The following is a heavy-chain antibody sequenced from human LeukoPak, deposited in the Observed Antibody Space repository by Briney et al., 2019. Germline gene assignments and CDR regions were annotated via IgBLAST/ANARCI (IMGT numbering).Heavy chain of an antibody. CDR2: IYPGDSDT. CDR3: ARNCGSGSAPYEYDY. CDR1: GYSFTSYW. V-gene: IGHV5-51*01. Sequence: GESLKISCKGSGYSFTSYWIGWVRQMPGKGLEWMGIIYPGDSDTRYSPSFQGQVTISADKSISTAYLQWSSLKASDTAMYYCARNCGSGSAPYEYDYWGQGTLVTVSS. J-gene: IGHJ4*02. D-gene: IGHD3-10*01.